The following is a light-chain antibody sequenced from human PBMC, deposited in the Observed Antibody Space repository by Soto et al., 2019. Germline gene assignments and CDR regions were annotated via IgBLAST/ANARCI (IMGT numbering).Light chain of an antibody. V-gene: IGKV1-5*01. Sequence: DIQMTQSPSTLSASVGDKVTITCRASQTISFWFAWYQQKPGKAPKLLIYDASSLESGGPSRFRGSGSGTEFTLTISSLQPDDFATYYCQQYHSSPYTFGQGTKLEIQ. CDR3: QQYHSSPYT. J-gene: IGKJ2*01. CDR1: QTISFW. CDR2: DAS.